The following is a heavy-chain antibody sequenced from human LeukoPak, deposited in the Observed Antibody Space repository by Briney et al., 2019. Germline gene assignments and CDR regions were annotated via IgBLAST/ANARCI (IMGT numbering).Heavy chain of an antibody. CDR1: GGSFSGYY. CDR2: IYYSGST. J-gene: IGHJ4*02. Sequence: SETLSLTCAVYGGSFSGYYWSWIRQPPGKGLEWIGYIYYSGSTNYNPSLKSRVTISVDTSKNQFSLKLSSVTAADTAVYYCAREPPGYWGQGILVTVSS. V-gene: IGHV4-59*12. CDR3: AREPPGY.